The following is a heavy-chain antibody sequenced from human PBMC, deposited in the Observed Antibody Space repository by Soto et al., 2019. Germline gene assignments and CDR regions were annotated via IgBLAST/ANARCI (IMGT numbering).Heavy chain of an antibody. CDR3: AKLTSSSWPYYYYYYGMDV. Sequence: GGSLRLSCAASGFTFSSYAMSWVRQAPGKGLEWVSAISGSGGSTYYADSVKGRFTISRDNSKNTLYLQMNSLRAEDTAVYYCAKLTSSSWPYYYYYYGMDVWGQGTTVTVS. J-gene: IGHJ6*02. D-gene: IGHD6-13*01. CDR1: GFTFSSYA. V-gene: IGHV3-23*01. CDR2: ISGSGGST.